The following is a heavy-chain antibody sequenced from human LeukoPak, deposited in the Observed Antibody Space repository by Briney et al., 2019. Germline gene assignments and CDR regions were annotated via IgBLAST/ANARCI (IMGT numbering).Heavy chain of an antibody. V-gene: IGHV4-38-2*02. D-gene: IGHD1-26*01. CDR1: GYSISSGYY. CDR3: ARGQGATVPQVGKNWFDP. Sequence: SETLSLTCTVSGYSISSGYYWGWIRQPPGKGLEWIGSIYHSGSTYYNPSLKSRVTISVDTSKNQFSLKLSSVTVADTAIYYCARGQGATVPQVGKNWFDPWGQGTRVTVSS. J-gene: IGHJ5*02. CDR2: IYHSGST.